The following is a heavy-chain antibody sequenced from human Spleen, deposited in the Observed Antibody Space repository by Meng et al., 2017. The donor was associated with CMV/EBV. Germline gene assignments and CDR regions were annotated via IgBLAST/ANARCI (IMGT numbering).Heavy chain of an antibody. CDR1: GASLSSGASH. D-gene: IGHD6-13*01. CDR3: SNEATIAGTSD. V-gene: IGHV4-31*03. J-gene: IGHJ4*02. CDR2: ISNSGSN. Sequence: CTLSGASLSSGASHWTWIRQSAGKGLEWIGHISNSGSNHHNPSLRSRVTISLDTTKNQFYLKLRAVTAAVTAVYYCSNEATIAGTSDWGQGTLVTVSS.